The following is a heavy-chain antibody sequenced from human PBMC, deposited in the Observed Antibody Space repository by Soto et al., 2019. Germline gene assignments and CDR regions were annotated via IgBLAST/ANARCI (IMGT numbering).Heavy chain of an antibody. CDR1: GFTFSDYY. CDR3: ARDLLSCSSTSCYSGGTTDY. CDR2: ISSSGSTI. Sequence: QVQLVESGGGLVKPGGSLRLSCAASGFTFSDYYMSWIRQAPGKGLEWVSYISSSGSTIYYADSVKGRFTISRVNAKNSLYLQMNSLRAEDTAVYYCARDLLSCSSTSCYSGGTTDYWGQGTLVTVSS. D-gene: IGHD2-2*01. J-gene: IGHJ4*02. V-gene: IGHV3-11*01.